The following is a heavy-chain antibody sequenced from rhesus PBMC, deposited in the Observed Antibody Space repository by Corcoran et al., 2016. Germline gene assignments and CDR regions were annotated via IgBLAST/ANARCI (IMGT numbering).Heavy chain of an antibody. CDR3: AKGARSGSWKGYFDY. J-gene: IGHJ4*01. V-gene: IGHV3S42*01. CDR2: INWGGGIT. Sequence: EVQLVESGGGLAKPGGSLRLSCAASGFTFSSYWMNWVRQTPGKGLEWISAINWGGGITSYADSVKGRFTISRDNSKNTLSLQMNSLRAEDTAVYYCAKGARSGSWKGYFDYWGQGVLVTVSS. CDR1: GFTFSSYW. D-gene: IGHD6-25*01.